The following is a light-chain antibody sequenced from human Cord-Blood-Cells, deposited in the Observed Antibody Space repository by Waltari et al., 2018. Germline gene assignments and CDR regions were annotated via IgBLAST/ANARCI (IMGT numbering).Light chain of an antibody. CDR1: ALPNKY. CDR2: EDS. Sequence: SYELTQPPSVSVSPGQPARITCSGDALPNKYAYWYQQKSGQAPVLVIYEDSKRPSGIPEGFSGSSSGTMATLTISGAQVEDEADYYCYSTDSSGNHRVFGGGTKLTVL. J-gene: IGLJ3*02. CDR3: YSTDSSGNHRV. V-gene: IGLV3-10*01.